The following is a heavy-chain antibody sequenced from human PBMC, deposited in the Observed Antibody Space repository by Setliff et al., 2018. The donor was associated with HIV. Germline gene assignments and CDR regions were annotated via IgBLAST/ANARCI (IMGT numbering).Heavy chain of an antibody. CDR2: FYYSGST. Sequence: SETLSLTCTVSGDSIRSNYWSWVRQPPGKGLEWIGYFYYSGSTKYSPSLKSRVTISADTSKNQFSLKVTSVTAVDTAVYYCARQVTMIRGVQNYYMDVWGKGTTVTVSS. CDR1: GDSIRSNY. V-gene: IGHV4-59*08. CDR3: ARQVTMIRGVQNYYMDV. J-gene: IGHJ6*03. D-gene: IGHD3-10*01.